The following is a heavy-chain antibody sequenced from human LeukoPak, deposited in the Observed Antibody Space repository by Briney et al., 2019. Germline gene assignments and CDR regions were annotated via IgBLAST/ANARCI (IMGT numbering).Heavy chain of an antibody. CDR3: AKGAASRGYTYVAN. CDR1: GFTFATYA. J-gene: IGHJ4*02. Sequence: GGSLRLSCATSGFTFATYAMNWVRQAPGKGLEWVSGISGSGGSTYYSDSAKGRFTISRDNSNNTLYLQMNSLRAEDTAVYYCAKGAASRGYTYVANWGQGTLVTVSS. D-gene: IGHD5-18*01. V-gene: IGHV3-23*01. CDR2: ISGSGGST.